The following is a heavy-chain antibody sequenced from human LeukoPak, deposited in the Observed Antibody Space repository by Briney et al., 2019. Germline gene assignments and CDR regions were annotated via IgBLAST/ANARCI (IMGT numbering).Heavy chain of an antibody. CDR2: IYYSGNT. Sequence: PSETLSLTCTVSGDSISSYYWSWLRQPPGKGLEWIGYIYYSGNTKYNPSLKSRVTISVDTSKNQISLKLNSVTAADTAVYYCARAFSGSGSYYSEMLYYYYYMDVWGKGTTVTISS. CDR1: GDSISSYY. CDR3: ARAFSGSGSYYSEMLYYYYYMDV. V-gene: IGHV4-59*01. D-gene: IGHD3-10*01. J-gene: IGHJ6*03.